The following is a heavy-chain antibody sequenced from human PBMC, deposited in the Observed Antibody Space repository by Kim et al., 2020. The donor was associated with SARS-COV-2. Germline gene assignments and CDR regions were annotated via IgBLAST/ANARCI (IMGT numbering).Heavy chain of an antibody. V-gene: IGHV3-23*01. CDR3: AKAYTNTARTPGFGF. J-gene: IGHJ4*02. Sequence: DAVKGRFTIARDNAKNTLYLQMNSLRAEDTAVYYCAKAYTNTARTPGFGFWGQGTLVTVSS. D-gene: IGHD2-2*02.